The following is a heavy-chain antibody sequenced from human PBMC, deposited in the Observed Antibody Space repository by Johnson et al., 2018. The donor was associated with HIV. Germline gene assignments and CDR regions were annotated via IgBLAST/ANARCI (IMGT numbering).Heavy chain of an antibody. D-gene: IGHD6-19*01. CDR1: GFTFSSYA. Sequence: VQLVESGGGLVQPGGSLRLSCAASGFTFSSYAMHWVRQATGKGLEWVSAIGTAGDTSYPGSVKGRFTISRDNAKNSLYLQVNSLRADDTALYYCAKVFKVRVAGAFDIWGQGTMVTVSS. CDR3: AKVFKVRVAGAFDI. V-gene: IGHV3-13*01. J-gene: IGHJ3*02. CDR2: IGTAGDT.